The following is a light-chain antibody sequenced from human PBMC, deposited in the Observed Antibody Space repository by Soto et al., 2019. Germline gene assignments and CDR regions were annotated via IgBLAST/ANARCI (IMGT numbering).Light chain of an antibody. CDR2: EVS. Sequence: QSALAQPASGVGPAGHRITITCTGTSSDIGGYNYVSWYQQHPGKAPKVVIYEVSNRPLGVSNRFSASKSGNTASLIISGLQADDEADYFCSSYRSTTTFGVFGTGTKVTVL. J-gene: IGLJ1*01. CDR1: SSDIGGYNY. CDR3: SSYRSTTTFGV. V-gene: IGLV2-14*01.